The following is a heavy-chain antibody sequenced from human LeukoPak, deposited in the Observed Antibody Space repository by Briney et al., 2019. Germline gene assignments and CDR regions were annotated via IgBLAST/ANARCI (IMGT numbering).Heavy chain of an antibody. J-gene: IGHJ4*02. CDR3: ARESGLYGSGSRY. V-gene: IGHV1-8*02. Sequence: ASVKVSCKASGYTFTGYYLHWVQQAPGQGLEWMGWINPNSGNTGYAQKFQGRVTMTRTTSINTAYMELSSLRSDDTAVYYCARESGLYGSGSRYWGQGTLVTVSS. D-gene: IGHD3-10*01. CDR1: GYTFTGYY. CDR2: INPNSGNT.